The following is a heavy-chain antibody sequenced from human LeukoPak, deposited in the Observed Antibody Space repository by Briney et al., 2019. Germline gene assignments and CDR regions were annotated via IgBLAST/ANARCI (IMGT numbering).Heavy chain of an antibody. Sequence: ASVKVSCKGSGYTFTTYGIGWVRQAPGQGLEWMGWINANSGNTNYAQKFQGRLTMTTDTSTIAAYMELRSLRSDDTAVYYCARDGYFDYWGQGTLVTVSS. CDR1: GYTFTTYG. J-gene: IGHJ4*02. CDR3: ARDGYFDY. CDR2: INANSGNT. V-gene: IGHV1-18*01.